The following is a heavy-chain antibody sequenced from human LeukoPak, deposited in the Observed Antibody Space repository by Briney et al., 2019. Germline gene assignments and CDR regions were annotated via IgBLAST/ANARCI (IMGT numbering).Heavy chain of an antibody. Sequence: SETLSLTCTVSGGSISSYYWSWIRQPPGKGLEWIGYIYYSGSTNYNPSLKSRVTISVDTSKNQFSLKLSSVTAADTAVYYCARAYSSSSRFFDIWGQGTMVTVSS. D-gene: IGHD6-6*01. V-gene: IGHV4-59*12. CDR1: GGSISSYY. CDR3: ARAYSSSSRFFDI. CDR2: IYYSGST. J-gene: IGHJ3*02.